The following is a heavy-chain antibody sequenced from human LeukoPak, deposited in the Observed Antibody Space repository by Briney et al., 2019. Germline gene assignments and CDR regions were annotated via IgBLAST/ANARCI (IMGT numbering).Heavy chain of an antibody. CDR3: TAAPNTTPGSLGH. D-gene: IGHD6-25*01. V-gene: IGHV3-11*01. Sequence: GGSLRLSCAASRFSFSDYYMNWIRQAPGKGLEWVSYSSSSGSSTYYADSVKGRFTISRDYAKSALFLQMNSLRAEDTAVYYCTAAPNTTPGSLGHWGQGTLVTVSS. CDR2: SSSSGSST. CDR1: RFSFSDYY. J-gene: IGHJ4*02.